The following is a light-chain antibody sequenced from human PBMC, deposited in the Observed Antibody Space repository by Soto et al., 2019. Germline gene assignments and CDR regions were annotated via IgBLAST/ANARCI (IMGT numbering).Light chain of an antibody. Sequence: DIQMTQSPNFLSASVGDRVTITCRASQSIVTYLNSYQQKPGKAPNLLVYAASSSQSGVPSRFSGSGSGTDFTLTISTLQPEDFATYCCQQTYSPPYSIGQGTRLEI. CDR3: QQTYSPPYS. J-gene: IGKJ2*01. CDR2: AAS. CDR1: QSIVTY. V-gene: IGKV1-39*01.